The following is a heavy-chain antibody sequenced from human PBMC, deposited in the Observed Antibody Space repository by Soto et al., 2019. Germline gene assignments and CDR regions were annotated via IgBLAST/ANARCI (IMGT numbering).Heavy chain of an antibody. V-gene: IGHV3-30-3*01. CDR1: GFTFSSYV. CDR3: ARNYDSSGYYPSSFVDY. CDR2: ISYDGSNK. J-gene: IGHJ4*02. D-gene: IGHD3-22*01. Sequence: GGSLRLSCAASGFTFSSYVMHWVRQAPGKGLEWVAVISYDGSNKYYADSVKGRFTISRDNSKNTLYLQMNSLRAEDTAVYYCARNYDSSGYYPSSFVDYWGQGTLVTVSS.